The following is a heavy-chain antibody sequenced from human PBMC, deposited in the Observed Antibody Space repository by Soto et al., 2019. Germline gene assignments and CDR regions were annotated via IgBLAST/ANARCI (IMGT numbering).Heavy chain of an antibody. CDR1: GGSISSGGYY. D-gene: IGHD2-15*01. Sequence: SETLSLTCTVSGGSISSGGYYWSWIRQHPGKGLEWIGYIYYSGSTYYNPSLKSRVTISVDTSKNQFSLKLSSVTAADTAVYYCARDIAAAHYYYYYMDVWGKETTVTVSS. V-gene: IGHV4-31*03. J-gene: IGHJ6*03. CDR2: IYYSGST. CDR3: ARDIAAAHYYYYYMDV.